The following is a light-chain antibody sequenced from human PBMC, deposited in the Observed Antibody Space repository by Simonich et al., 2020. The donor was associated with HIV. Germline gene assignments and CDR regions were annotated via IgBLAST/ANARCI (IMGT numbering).Light chain of an antibody. Sequence: DIVMTQSPDSLAVSLGERATINCKSSRNILYNSNNKNSLAWYPQKPGQPPNLLIYWASTRESGVPDRSRASGSGTDFTLTISSLQAEDVAVYYCQQYYTTPPTFGQGTKVEIK. CDR2: WAS. V-gene: IGKV4-1*01. J-gene: IGKJ1*01. CDR3: QQYYTTPPT. CDR1: RNILYNSNNKNS.